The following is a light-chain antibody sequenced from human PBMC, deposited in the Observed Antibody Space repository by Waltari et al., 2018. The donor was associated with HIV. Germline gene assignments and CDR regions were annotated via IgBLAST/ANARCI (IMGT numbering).Light chain of an antibody. CDR1: SSNIGSKF. J-gene: IGLJ2*01. CDR3: VAWDDSLSGPV. Sequence: QSLLTQPPSVSGTPGQRVPISCSGSSSNIGSKFVYWYQQLPGTAPKLLIYRNDQRPSGVPDRFSGSKSGTSASLAISGLRSEDEADYYCVAWDDSLSGPVFGGGTKLTVL. V-gene: IGLV1-47*01. CDR2: RND.